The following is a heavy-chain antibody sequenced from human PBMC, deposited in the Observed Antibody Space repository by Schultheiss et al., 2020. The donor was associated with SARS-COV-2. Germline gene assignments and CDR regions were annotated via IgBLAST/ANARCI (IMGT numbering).Heavy chain of an antibody. CDR2: INPSGGST. CDR3: ARGNVYSGYDSFDY. CDR1: GYTFTRNY. J-gene: IGHJ4*02. V-gene: IGHV1-46*01. D-gene: IGHD5-12*01. Sequence: ASVKVSCKTSGYTFTRNYIHWVRQAPGQGLDWMGIINPSGGSTSYAQKFQGRVIMTRDTSTSTVFMELSSLRSEDTAVYYCARGNVYSGYDSFDYWGQGTLVTVSS.